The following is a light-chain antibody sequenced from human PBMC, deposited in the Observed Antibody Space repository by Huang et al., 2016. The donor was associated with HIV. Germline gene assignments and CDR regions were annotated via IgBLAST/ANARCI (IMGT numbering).Light chain of an antibody. CDR3: MQPLQHPWT. V-gene: IGKV2-28*01. Sequence: DIVMTQSPLSLPVTPGEPASISCRSSQSLLQSNGHNDVNWFVQKPGHSQQLLIYLGSNRASGVPDRFTGSGSGTDFTLKISRVEAEDVGVYYCMQPLQHPWTLGQGTRVEIK. CDR1: QSLLQSNGHND. J-gene: IGKJ1*01. CDR2: LGS.